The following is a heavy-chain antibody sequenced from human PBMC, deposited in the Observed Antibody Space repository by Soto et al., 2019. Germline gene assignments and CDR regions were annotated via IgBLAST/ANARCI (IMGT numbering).Heavy chain of an antibody. V-gene: IGHV1-3*01. Sequence: ASVKVSCKASGYTFTSYAMHWVRQAPGQRLEWMGWINAGNGNTKYSQKFQGRVTITRDTSASTAYMELSSLRSEDTAVYYCARDGGGGIYCSSTSCSSAIYNWFDPWGQGTLVTVSP. CDR3: ARDGGGGIYCSSTSCSSAIYNWFDP. CDR1: GYTFTSYA. J-gene: IGHJ5*02. D-gene: IGHD2-2*01. CDR2: INAGNGNT.